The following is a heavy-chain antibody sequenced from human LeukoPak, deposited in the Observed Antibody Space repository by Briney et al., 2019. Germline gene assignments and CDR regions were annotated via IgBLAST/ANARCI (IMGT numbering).Heavy chain of an antibody. V-gene: IGHV3-9*01. Sequence: GRSLRLSFAASGFTFDDYAMHWVRLAPGKGLEWGSVISWNSGSIGYADSVKGRFTISRDNAKNSLYLQMNSLRTGDTAVYYCGWDSLPSEFDTAMVTWGQGTLVTASS. CDR1: GFTFDDYA. CDR3: GWDSLPSEFDTAMVT. CDR2: ISWNSGSI. J-gene: IGHJ5*02. D-gene: IGHD5-18*01.